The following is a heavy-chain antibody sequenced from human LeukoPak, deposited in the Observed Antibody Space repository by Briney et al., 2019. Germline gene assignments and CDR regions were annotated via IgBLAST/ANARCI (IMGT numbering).Heavy chain of an antibody. V-gene: IGHV4-39*07. CDR3: ARGLSSSSGWYRPLMGNWFDP. CDR1: GGSISSSSYY. D-gene: IGHD6-19*01. J-gene: IGHJ5*02. CDR2: IYYSGST. Sequence: NPSETLSLTCTVSGGSISSSSYYWGWIRQSPGKGLEWIGSIYYSGSTNYNPSLKSRVTISVDTSKNQFSLKLSSVTAADTAVYYCARGLSSSSGWYRPLMGNWFDPWGQGTLVTVSS.